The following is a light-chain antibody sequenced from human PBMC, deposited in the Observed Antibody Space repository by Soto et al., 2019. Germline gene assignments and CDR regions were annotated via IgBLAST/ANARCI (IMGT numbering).Light chain of an antibody. CDR2: GAS. CDR1: QSVSSN. CDR3: QHYNNWPSYT. J-gene: IGKJ2*01. Sequence: EIVMTQSPATLSVSPGERATLSCRASQSVSSNLAWYQQIPGQAPRLLIYGASTRATGIPARFIGSGSGTEFTLTISSLQSEDFAVYYCQHYNNWPSYTFGQGTKLEIK. V-gene: IGKV3-15*01.